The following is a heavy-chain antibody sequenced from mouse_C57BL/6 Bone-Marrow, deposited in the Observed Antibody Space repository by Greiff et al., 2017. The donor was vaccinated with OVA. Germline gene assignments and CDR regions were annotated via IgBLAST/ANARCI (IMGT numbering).Heavy chain of an antibody. Sequence: VQLQESGAELVRPGASVTLSCKASGYTFTDYEMHWVKQTPVHGLEWIGAIDPETGGTAYNQKFKGKAILTADKSSSTAYMELRSLTSEDSAVYYCTLHYAMDYWGQGTSVTVSS. CDR2: IDPETGGT. CDR1: GYTFTDYE. V-gene: IGHV1-15*01. J-gene: IGHJ4*01. CDR3: TLHYAMDY.